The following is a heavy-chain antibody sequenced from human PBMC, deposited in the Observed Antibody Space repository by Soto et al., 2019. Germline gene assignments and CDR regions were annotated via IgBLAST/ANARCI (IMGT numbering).Heavy chain of an antibody. CDR3: ARCPGGNYGFGNFDL. D-gene: IGHD3-10*01. Sequence: QVQLQEAGPGLVKPSETLSLTCTVSGGSISGYHWSWVRQPPGKGLEWIGYSYYSGSTNYNPSLKSRVTISVDTSKNQFSLTLSSVTAADTAVYYCARCPGGNYGFGNFDLWGRGTLVTVSS. CDR2: SYYSGST. CDR1: GGSISGYH. V-gene: IGHV4-59*01. J-gene: IGHJ2*01.